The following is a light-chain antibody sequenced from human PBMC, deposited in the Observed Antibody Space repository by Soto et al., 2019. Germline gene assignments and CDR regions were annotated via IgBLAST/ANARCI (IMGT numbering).Light chain of an antibody. CDR2: LNIDGXX. J-gene: IGLJ2*01. CDR1: SGHGSYA. Sequence: QSVLTQSPSASASLGPSVKLTCTLTSGHGSYAIAWHRQQPEKGPGKVMKLNIDGXXNXXXXXXDXFSSSGTRAARYLTISGLQAEDEADYYCQSWGTDFSEVFGGGTKLTVL. CDR3: QSWGTDFSEV. V-gene: IGLV4-69*01.